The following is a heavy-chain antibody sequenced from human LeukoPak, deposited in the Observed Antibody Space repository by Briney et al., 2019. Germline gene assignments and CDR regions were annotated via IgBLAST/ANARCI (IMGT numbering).Heavy chain of an antibody. Sequence: ASVNLSCKASGYTFTGYYMHWVRQAPGQGLEWMGWINPNSGGTNYAQKFQGRVTMTRDTSISTAYMELSRLRSDDTAVYYCARDPEHDYSSPWGQGPLVTVSS. CDR2: INPNSGGT. V-gene: IGHV1-2*02. CDR1: GYTFTGYY. D-gene: IGHD4-11*01. J-gene: IGHJ5*02. CDR3: ARDPEHDYSSP.